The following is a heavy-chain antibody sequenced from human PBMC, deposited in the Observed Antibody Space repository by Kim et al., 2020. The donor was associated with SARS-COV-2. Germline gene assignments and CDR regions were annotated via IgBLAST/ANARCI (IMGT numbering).Heavy chain of an antibody. Sequence: SETLSLTCAVYGGSFSGYYWSWIRQPPGKGLEWIGEINHSGSTNYNPALKSRVTISVDTSKNQFSLKLSSVTAADTAVYYCARGALLTIFGVVQYYFDYWGQGTLVTVSS. CDR1: GGSFSGYY. V-gene: IGHV4-34*01. CDR3: ARGALLTIFGVVQYYFDY. J-gene: IGHJ4*02. CDR2: INHSGST. D-gene: IGHD3-3*01.